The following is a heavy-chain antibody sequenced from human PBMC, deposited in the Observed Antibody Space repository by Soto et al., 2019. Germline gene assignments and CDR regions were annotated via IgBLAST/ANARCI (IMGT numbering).Heavy chain of an antibody. CDR2: ISYDGSNK. D-gene: IGHD5-12*01. V-gene: IGHV3-30*18. Sequence: PGGSLKLSCAASGFTFRSYCMHRGRPAPGKGLEWVTVISYDGSNKYYADSVKGRFTISRDNSKNTLYLQMNSLRAEDTAVYYCAKHAGDGYNFDYYYGMDVWGQGTTVTVSS. CDR1: GFTFRSYC. J-gene: IGHJ6*02. CDR3: AKHAGDGYNFDYYYGMDV.